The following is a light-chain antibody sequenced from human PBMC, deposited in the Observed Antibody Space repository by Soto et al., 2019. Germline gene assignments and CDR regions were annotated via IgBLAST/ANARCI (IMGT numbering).Light chain of an antibody. Sequence: EIVMTQSPATLSVSPGERATLSCRASQSVSSNLAWYQQKPGQAPRLLIYGASTRATGIPARFSGSGSGTEFTXTXSSXQSEDFAVYYCQQYNNWPWTFGQGTKVEIK. J-gene: IGKJ1*01. V-gene: IGKV3-15*01. CDR2: GAS. CDR3: QQYNNWPWT. CDR1: QSVSSN.